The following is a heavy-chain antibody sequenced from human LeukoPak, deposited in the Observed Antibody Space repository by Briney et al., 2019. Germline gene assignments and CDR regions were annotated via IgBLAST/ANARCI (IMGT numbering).Heavy chain of an antibody. CDR3: ARGDYTLDDYYYYMDV. D-gene: IGHD2-2*02. CDR2: ISAYNGNT. J-gene: IGHJ6*03. V-gene: IGHV1-18*01. Sequence: GASVTVSCKASGYTFTSYGISWVRQAPGQGLEWMGWISAYNGNTNYAQKLQGRVTMTTDTSTSTAYMELRSLRSDDTAVYYCARGDYTLDDYYYYMDVWGKGTTVTVSS. CDR1: GYTFTSYG.